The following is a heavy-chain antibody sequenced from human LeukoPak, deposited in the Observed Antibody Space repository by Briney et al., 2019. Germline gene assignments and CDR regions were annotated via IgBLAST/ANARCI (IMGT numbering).Heavy chain of an antibody. CDR1: GGSISSYY. CDR3: ARSDRYTYCSSTSCYQDDNAFDI. J-gene: IGHJ3*02. Sequence: SETLSLTCTVSGGSISSYYWSWIRQPPGKGLEWIGYIYCSGSTNYNPSLKSRVTISVDTSKNQFSLKLSSVTAADTAVYYCARSDRYTYCSSTSCYQDDNAFDIWGQGTMVTVSS. D-gene: IGHD2-2*01. CDR2: IYCSGST. V-gene: IGHV4-59*01.